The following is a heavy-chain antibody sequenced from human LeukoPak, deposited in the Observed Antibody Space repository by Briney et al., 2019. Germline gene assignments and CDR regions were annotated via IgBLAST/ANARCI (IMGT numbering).Heavy chain of an antibody. Sequence: SETLSLTCTVSGGSISSYYWSWIRQPPGKGLEWIGYIYYSGSTNYNPSLKSRVTISVDTSKNQFSLKLSSVTAADTAVYYCARGVAAAGGQPDYWGQGTLVTVSS. CDR2: IYYSGST. V-gene: IGHV4-59*01. J-gene: IGHJ4*02. CDR1: GGSISSYY. CDR3: ARGVAAAGGQPDY. D-gene: IGHD6-13*01.